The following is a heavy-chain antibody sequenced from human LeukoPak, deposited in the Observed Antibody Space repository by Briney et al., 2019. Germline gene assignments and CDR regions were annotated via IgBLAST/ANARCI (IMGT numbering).Heavy chain of an antibody. CDR2: ISSSSSYI. Sequence: SGGSLRLSCAASGFTFSIYSMNWVRQAPGKGLEWVSSISSSSSYIYYADSVKGRFTISRDNTKNSLYLQMNSLRAEDTAVYYCASESRLGYCSSTSCYMIYWGQGTLVTVSS. CDR3: ASESRLGYCSSTSCYMIY. V-gene: IGHV3-21*01. CDR1: GFTFSIYS. J-gene: IGHJ4*02. D-gene: IGHD2-2*02.